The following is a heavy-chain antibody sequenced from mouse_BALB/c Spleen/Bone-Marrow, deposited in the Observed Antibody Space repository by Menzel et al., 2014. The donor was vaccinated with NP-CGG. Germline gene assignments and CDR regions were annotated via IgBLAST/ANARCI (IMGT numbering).Heavy chain of an antibody. CDR3: ARGYYGCTYGWYFDV. D-gene: IGHD1-1*01. V-gene: IGHV1-69*02. CDR2: IDPSDSET. Sequence: VQLQQSGAEFVKPGAPVKLSCKASGYTFTNYWMNWVKQRPGRGLEWIGRIDPSDSETHYNQKFKDKATLTVDKSSSTAYIQLSSLTSEDSAVYYCARGYYGCTYGWYFDVWGAGTTVTVSS. J-gene: IGHJ1*01. CDR1: GYTFTNYW.